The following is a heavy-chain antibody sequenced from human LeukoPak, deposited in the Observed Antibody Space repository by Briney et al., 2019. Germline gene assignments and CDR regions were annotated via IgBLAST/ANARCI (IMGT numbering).Heavy chain of an antibody. CDR2: INSDGSST. CDR1: GFTFSSSW. Sequence: GGSLRLSCVASGFTFSSSWMHWVRQAPGKGLVWVSRINSDGSSTTYADSVKGRFTVSRDIAKNTLYLQMNSLRVEDTAVYYCARRGSVQAIVPWGQGTLVTVSS. D-gene: IGHD1-26*01. V-gene: IGHV3-74*03. CDR3: ARRGSVQAIVP. J-gene: IGHJ5*02.